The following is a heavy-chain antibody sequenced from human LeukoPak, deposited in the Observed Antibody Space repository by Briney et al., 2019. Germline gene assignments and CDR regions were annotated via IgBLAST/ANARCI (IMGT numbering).Heavy chain of an antibody. CDR1: GFTFSNAW. D-gene: IGHD4-11*01. CDR2: IKSKVDGGTT. CDR3: SGHMTTADY. Sequence: GGSLRLSCIASGFTFSNAWMSWVRQAPGKGLEWVARIKSKVDGGTTDYAAPVNGRFTISRDDSKNTLYLEMNSLKPEDTAVYYCSGHMTTADYWGQGTLVTVSS. J-gene: IGHJ4*02. V-gene: IGHV3-15*01.